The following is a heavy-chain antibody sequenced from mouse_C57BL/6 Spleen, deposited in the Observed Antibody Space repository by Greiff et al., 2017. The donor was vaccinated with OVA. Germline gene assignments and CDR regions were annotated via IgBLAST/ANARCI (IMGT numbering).Heavy chain of an antibody. Sequence: EVQLQESGGGLVKPGGSLKLSCAASGFTFSSYAMSWVRQTPEKRLEWVATISDGGSYTYYPDNVKGRFTISRDNAKNNLYLQMSHLKSEDTAMYYCARVNPPYFDYWGQGTTLTVSS. CDR2: ISDGGSYT. V-gene: IGHV5-4*01. CDR3: ARVNPPYFDY. CDR1: GFTFSSYA. J-gene: IGHJ2*01.